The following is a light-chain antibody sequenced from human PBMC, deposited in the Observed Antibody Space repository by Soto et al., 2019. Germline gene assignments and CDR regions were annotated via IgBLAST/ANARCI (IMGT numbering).Light chain of an antibody. V-gene: IGKV1-5*03. J-gene: IGKJ2*01. CDR3: QQYNVYYT. Sequence: DNQMNQSPATLSASVGDRVTITCQASQYISNWLACYQQKPGKAPQLLSHMASILENGVPSRFSGSGSGTEFTLTISSLQPEDFATYYCQQYNVYYTFGQGT. CDR2: MAS. CDR1: QYISNW.